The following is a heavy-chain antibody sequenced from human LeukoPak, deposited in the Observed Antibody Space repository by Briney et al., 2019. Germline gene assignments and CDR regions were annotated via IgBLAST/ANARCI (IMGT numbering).Heavy chain of an antibody. CDR2: TYPGDSDT. CDR3: ARHRPDSDSSSWYGGYYYYYMDV. Sequence: GESLKISCKGSGYSFTSYWIDWVRQMPGKGLEWMGITYPGDSDTRYSPSFQGQVTISADKSISTAYLQWSSLKASDTAMYYCARHRPDSDSSSWYGGYYYYYMDVWGKGTTVTVSS. CDR1: GYSFTSYW. J-gene: IGHJ6*03. D-gene: IGHD6-13*01. V-gene: IGHV5-51*01.